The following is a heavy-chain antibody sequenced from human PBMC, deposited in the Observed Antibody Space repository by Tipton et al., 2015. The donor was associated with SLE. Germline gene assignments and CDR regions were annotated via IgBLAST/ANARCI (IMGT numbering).Heavy chain of an antibody. J-gene: IGHJ4*02. Sequence: TLSLTCTVSGGSLGSGGYYWSWIRQHPGKGLAWIGYIYYTGSTYYNPSLKSRVAISVDTSENQFSLKLSSVTAADTAVYYCARDRSSVSDWGQGTQVIVSP. CDR1: GGSLGSGGYY. CDR3: ARDRSSVSD. D-gene: IGHD5/OR15-5a*01. V-gene: IGHV4-31*03. CDR2: IYYTGST.